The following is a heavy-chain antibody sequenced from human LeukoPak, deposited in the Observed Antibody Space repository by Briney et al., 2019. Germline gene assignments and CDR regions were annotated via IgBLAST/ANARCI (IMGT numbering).Heavy chain of an antibody. CDR1: GGSISSGDYY. Sequence: KASETLSLTCTVSGGSISSGDYYWSWIRQPPGKGLEWVGYIYYSGSTYYNPSLKSRVTISVDTSKNQFSLKLSSVTAADTAVYYCARDAAGPSVDAFDIWGQGTMVTVSS. J-gene: IGHJ3*02. CDR2: IYYSGST. D-gene: IGHD6-19*01. V-gene: IGHV4-30-4*08. CDR3: ARDAAGPSVDAFDI.